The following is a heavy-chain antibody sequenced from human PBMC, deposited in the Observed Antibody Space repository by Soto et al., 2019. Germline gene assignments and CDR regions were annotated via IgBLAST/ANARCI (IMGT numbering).Heavy chain of an antibody. CDR1: GFSLSTNGMG. D-gene: IGHD5-12*01. CDR3: ARLTRGVYDLDRLWEKFDY. CDR2: IYWDDDK. J-gene: IGHJ4*02. V-gene: IGHV2-5*02. Sequence: QITVKESGLTLVKPPQTLTLTCTFSGFSLSTNGMGVGWIRQSPGKALEWLALIYWDDDKRYSPSLRSRLTLTQNTSKNQMNLTMTNMDPGDTATYYCARLTRGVYDLDRLWEKFDYWGQGTLVTVSS.